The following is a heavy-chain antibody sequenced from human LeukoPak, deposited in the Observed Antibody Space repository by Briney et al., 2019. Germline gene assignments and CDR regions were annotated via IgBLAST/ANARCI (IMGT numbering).Heavy chain of an antibody. V-gene: IGHV3-23*01. CDR1: GFTFSDHA. CDR3: AKQWLVGI. Sequence: GGSLRLSCAVSGFTFSDHAMNWVRQAPGKGLEWVSSLSETGETTDYADSVKGRFTISRDNSKNTVYLQMNNLRVDDTAVYYCAKQWLVGIWGQGTLVTVSS. J-gene: IGHJ4*02. CDR2: LSETGETT. D-gene: IGHD6-19*01.